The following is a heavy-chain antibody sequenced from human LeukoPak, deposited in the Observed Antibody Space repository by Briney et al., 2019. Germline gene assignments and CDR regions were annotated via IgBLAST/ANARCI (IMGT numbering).Heavy chain of an antibody. V-gene: IGHV4-39*01. Sequence: PSETLSLTCTVSGGSISSSSYYWGWIRQPPGKGLEWIGSIYYSGSTYYNPSLKNRVTISVDTSKNQFSLRLSSVTATDTAVYYCARHGGSSDWFVDYWGRGTLVTVSS. D-gene: IGHD6-19*01. CDR1: GGSISSSSYY. CDR3: ARHGGSSDWFVDY. J-gene: IGHJ4*02. CDR2: IYYSGST.